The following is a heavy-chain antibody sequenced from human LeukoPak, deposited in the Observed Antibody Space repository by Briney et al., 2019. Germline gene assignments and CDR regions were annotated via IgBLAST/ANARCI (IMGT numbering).Heavy chain of an antibody. CDR3: ARDQHGSGSYYGYYFDY. Sequence: GGSLRLSCAASGFTSSDYYMSWIRQAPGKGLEWVSYISSSSSYTNYADSVKGRFTISRDNAKNSLYLQMNSLRAEDTAVYYCARDQHGSGSYYGYYFDYWGQGTLVTVSS. D-gene: IGHD3-10*01. V-gene: IGHV3-11*06. CDR1: GFTSSDYY. CDR2: ISSSSSYT. J-gene: IGHJ4*02.